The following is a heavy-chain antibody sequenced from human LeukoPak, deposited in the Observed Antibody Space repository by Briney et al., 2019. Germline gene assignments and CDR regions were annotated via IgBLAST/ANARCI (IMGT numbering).Heavy chain of an antibody. V-gene: IGHV4-38-2*02. CDR3: TRRDGSITAIDY. CDR1: GYSISSGYY. CDR2: IYHSGST. D-gene: IGHD3-10*01. Sequence: SETLSLTCTVSGYSISSGYYWGWIRQPPGKGLEWIGSIYHSGSTYYNPSLKSRVTISVDTSKNQFSLKLSSVTAADTAVYYCTRRDGSITAIDYWGQRTLVTVSS. J-gene: IGHJ4*02.